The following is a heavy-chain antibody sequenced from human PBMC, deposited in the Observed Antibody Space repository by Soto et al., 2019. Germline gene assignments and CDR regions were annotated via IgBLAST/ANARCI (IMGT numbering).Heavy chain of an antibody. CDR2: IYYSGST. CDR1: GGSISSYY. J-gene: IGHJ6*02. CDR3: ARDGNYGMDV. Sequence: KTSETLSLTCTVSGGSISSYYWSWIRQPPGKGLEWIGYIYYSGSTNYNPSLKSRVTISVDTSKNQLSLKLSSVTAADTAVYYCARDGNYGMDVWGQGTTVTVSS. V-gene: IGHV4-59*01. D-gene: IGHD1-26*01.